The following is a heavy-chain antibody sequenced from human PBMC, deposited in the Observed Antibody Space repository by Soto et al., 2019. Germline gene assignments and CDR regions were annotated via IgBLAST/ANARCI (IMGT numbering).Heavy chain of an antibody. J-gene: IGHJ4*02. CDR2: IIPIFGTA. CDR3: ARDACGIAARPGYFDY. D-gene: IGHD6-6*01. CDR1: GGTFSSYA. Sequence: QVQLVQSGAEVKKPGSSVKVSCKASGGTFSSYAISWGRQAPGQGLEWMGGIIPIFGTANYAQKFQGRVTITAGESTSTAYMELSSLRDEDTAVDYCARDACGIAARPGYFDYWGKGTLVTVAS. V-gene: IGHV1-69*01.